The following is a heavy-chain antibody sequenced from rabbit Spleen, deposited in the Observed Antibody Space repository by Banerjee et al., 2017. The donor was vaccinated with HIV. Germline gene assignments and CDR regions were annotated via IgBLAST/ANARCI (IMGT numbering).Heavy chain of an antibody. Sequence: QSLEESGGDLVKPGASLTLTCTASGVSFSSNYYMCWVRQAPGKGLEWIACINAVTGRAVYASWAKGRFTFSKTSSTTVTLQMTSLTAADTATYFCARDLDAVIGWNFAWWGPGTLVTVS. CDR1: GVSFSSNYY. V-gene: IGHV1S40*01. CDR3: ARDLDAVIGWNFAW. CDR2: INAVTGRA. D-gene: IGHD1-1*01. J-gene: IGHJ4*01.